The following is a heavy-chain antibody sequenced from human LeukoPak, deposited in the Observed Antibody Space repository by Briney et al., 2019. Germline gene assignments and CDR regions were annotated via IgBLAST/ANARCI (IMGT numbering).Heavy chain of an antibody. Sequence: PSETLSLTCSVSGVSISAYYWSWIRQPAGKGLEWIGRIYPGESIYASENTNYNPSLKSRVSMSGNTSKNQVSLKLRSVTAADTAVYYCARDPTTVTTIFDSWGQGTLVTVSS. CDR2: IYPGESIYASENT. J-gene: IGHJ4*02. D-gene: IGHD4-17*01. CDR3: ARDPTTVTTIFDS. V-gene: IGHV4-4*07. CDR1: GVSISAYY.